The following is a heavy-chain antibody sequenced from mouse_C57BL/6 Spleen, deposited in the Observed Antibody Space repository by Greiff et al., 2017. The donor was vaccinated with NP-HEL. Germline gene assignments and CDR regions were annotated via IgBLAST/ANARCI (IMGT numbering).Heavy chain of an antibody. CDR1: GFTFSNYW. D-gene: IGHD2-4*01. Sequence: EVQGVESGGGLVQPGGSMKLSCVASGFTFSNYWMNWVRQSPEKGLEWVAQIRLKSDNYATHYAESVKGRFTISRDDSKSSVYLQMNNLRAEDTGIYYCTVYYDYDGGNWYFDVWGTGTTVTVSS. J-gene: IGHJ1*03. CDR3: TVYYDYDGGNWYFDV. V-gene: IGHV6-3*01. CDR2: IRLKSDNYAT.